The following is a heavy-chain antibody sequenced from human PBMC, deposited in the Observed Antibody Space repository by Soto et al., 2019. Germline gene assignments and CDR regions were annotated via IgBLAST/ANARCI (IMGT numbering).Heavy chain of an antibody. V-gene: IGHV1-69*13. CDR2: IIPIFGTA. J-gene: IGHJ4*02. CDR3: ARNLLGGYCSGGSCPILS. Sequence: SVKVSCKASGGTFSSYAISWVRQAPGQGLEWMGGIIPIFGTANYAQKFQGRVTITADESTSTAYMELSSLRSEDTALYYCARNLLGGYCSGGSCPILSWGQGTLVTVSP. CDR1: GGTFSSYA. D-gene: IGHD2-15*01.